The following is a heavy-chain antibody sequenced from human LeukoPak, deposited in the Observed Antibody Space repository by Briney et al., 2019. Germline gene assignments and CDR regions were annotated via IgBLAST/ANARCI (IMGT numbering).Heavy chain of an antibody. D-gene: IGHD5-18*01. V-gene: IGHV4-34*01. Sequence: SETLSLTCAVNGGSFSGYYWSWVRQAPGKGLEWIGEINHSGSTNYNPSLKSRVTISLETTKNQFSLKLSCVPPGDTAVYYCARVRSYGLYYFDYWGQGTLVTVSS. J-gene: IGHJ4*02. CDR1: GGSFSGYY. CDR3: ARVRSYGLYYFDY. CDR2: INHSGST.